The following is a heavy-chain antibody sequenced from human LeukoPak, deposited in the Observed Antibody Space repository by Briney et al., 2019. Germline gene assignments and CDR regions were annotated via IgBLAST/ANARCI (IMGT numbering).Heavy chain of an antibody. D-gene: IGHD3-10*01. CDR2: ISWSSNSV. CDR1: GFSFYDYV. J-gene: IGHJ6*03. V-gene: IGHV3-9*01. Sequence: PGGSLRLSCVASGFSFYDYVMHWVRHAPGKGLEWVSFISWSSNSVAYADSVRGRFTISRDNAKNSLYLQMNSLRAEDTALYYCARDSRSGIYSYYYMDVWGIGTTVTVSS. CDR3: ARDSRSGIYSYYYMDV.